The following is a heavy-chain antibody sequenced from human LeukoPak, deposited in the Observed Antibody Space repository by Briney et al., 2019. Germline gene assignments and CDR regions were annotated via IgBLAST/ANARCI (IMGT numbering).Heavy chain of an antibody. D-gene: IGHD6-19*01. CDR1: GGSISSGGYY. V-gene: IGHV4-31*03. J-gene: IGHJ4*02. Sequence: PSQTLSLTCTVSGGSISSGGYYWSWIRQHPGKGLEWIGYIYYSGSTYYNPSLKSRVTISVDTSKNQFSLKLSSVTAADTAVYYCARVKGRGSSGCRSYFDYWGQGTLVTVSS. CDR2: IYYSGST. CDR3: ARVKGRGSSGCRSYFDY.